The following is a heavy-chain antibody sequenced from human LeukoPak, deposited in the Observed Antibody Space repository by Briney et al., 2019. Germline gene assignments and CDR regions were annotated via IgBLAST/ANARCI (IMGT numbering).Heavy chain of an antibody. CDR3: ARRVSTGNVYSWFDP. CDR2: INSDGSST. Sequence: GGSLRLSCAASAFTFSSYWMHWVRQAPGKGLVWVSRINSDGSSTSYADSVKGRFTISRDNAKNSLYLQMNSLRHEDTAVYYCARRVSTGNVYSWFDPWGQGTLVTVSS. D-gene: IGHD3-9*01. J-gene: IGHJ5*02. V-gene: IGHV3-74*01. CDR1: AFTFSSYW.